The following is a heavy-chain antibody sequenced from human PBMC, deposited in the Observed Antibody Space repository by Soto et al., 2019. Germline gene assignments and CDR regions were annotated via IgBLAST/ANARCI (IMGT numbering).Heavy chain of an antibody. Sequence: SETLSLTCTVSGGSISSSSYYWGWIRQPPGKGLEWIGSIFYSGSTYYNPSLKSRVTISVDTSKNQFSLKLSSVTAADTAVYYCARLKGGEYMDVWGKGTTVTVSS. CDR1: GGSISSSSYY. CDR2: IFYSGST. J-gene: IGHJ6*03. V-gene: IGHV4-39*01. CDR3: ARLKGGEYMDV. D-gene: IGHD2-21*01.